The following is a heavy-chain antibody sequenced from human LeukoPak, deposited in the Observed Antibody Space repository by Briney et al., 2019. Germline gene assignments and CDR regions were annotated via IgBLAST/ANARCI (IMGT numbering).Heavy chain of an antibody. CDR3: ARGPPVYYDFWSGRCRFDP. J-gene: IGHJ5*02. Sequence: SETLSLTCTVSGGSISSSSYYWGWIRQPPGKGLEWIGRIYYSGSTYYNPSLKSRVTISVDTSKNQFSLKLSSVTAADTAVYYCARGPPVYYDFWSGRCRFDPWGQGTLVTVSS. D-gene: IGHD3-3*01. V-gene: IGHV4-39*07. CDR2: IYYSGST. CDR1: GGSISSSSYY.